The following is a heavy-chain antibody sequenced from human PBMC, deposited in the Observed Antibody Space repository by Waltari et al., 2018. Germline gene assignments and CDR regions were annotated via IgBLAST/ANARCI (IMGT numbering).Heavy chain of an antibody. CDR2: ISGSGGST. CDR1: GFTFSSYA. Sequence: EVQLLESGGGLVQPGGSLSLSCAASGFTFSSYAMSWVRQAPGKGMEWVSAISGSGGSTYYADSVKGRFTISRDNSKNTLYLQMNSLRAEDTAVYYCAKAIVGATRVSHFDYWGQGTLVIVSS. D-gene: IGHD1-26*01. CDR3: AKAIVGATRVSHFDY. V-gene: IGHV3-23*01. J-gene: IGHJ4*02.